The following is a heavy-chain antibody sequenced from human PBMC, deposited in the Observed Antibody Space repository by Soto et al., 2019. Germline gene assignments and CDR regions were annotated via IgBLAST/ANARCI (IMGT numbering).Heavy chain of an antibody. J-gene: IGHJ4*02. Sequence: GGSLRLSCAASGFTFSSYAMSWVRQAPGKGLEWVSAISGSGGSTYYADSVKGRFTISRDNSKNTLYLQMNSLRAEDTAVYYCAKNRIAVAGIVRALFDYWGQGTLVTVSS. CDR2: ISGSGGST. V-gene: IGHV3-23*01. D-gene: IGHD6-19*01. CDR3: AKNRIAVAGIVRALFDY. CDR1: GFTFSSYA.